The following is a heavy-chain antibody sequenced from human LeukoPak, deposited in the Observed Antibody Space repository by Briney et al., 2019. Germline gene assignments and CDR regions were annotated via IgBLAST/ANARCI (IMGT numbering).Heavy chain of an antibody. CDR1: GGSFSGYY. Sequence: PSETLSLTCGVFGGSFSGYYWTWLRQPPGEGVGWSGQINHRGSSHYNPSLRSRVTISVDTSKTQFSLKLTSVTAADTAVYYCARDKFCSDTGSCNIGLFDFWGQGALVTVSS. D-gene: IGHD2-15*01. V-gene: IGHV4-34*01. CDR3: ARDKFCSDTGSCNIGLFDF. CDR2: INHRGSS. J-gene: IGHJ4*02.